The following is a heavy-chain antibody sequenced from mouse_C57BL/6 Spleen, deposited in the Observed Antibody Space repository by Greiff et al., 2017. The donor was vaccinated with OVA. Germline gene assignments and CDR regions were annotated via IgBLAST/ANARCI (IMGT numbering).Heavy chain of an antibody. CDR3: ARRGWLLPYWYFDV. Sequence: DVKLQESGPALVKPSQTVSLTCTVTGYSITNGNHWWNWIRQVSGSKLVWIGYISSSGSTDSNPSLKSRISITRDTSKNQLFLQLNSVTTEDIATYYCARRGWLLPYWYFDVWGTGTTVTVSS. J-gene: IGHJ1*03. D-gene: IGHD2-3*01. V-gene: IGHV3-4*01. CDR1: GYSITNGNHW. CDR2: ISSSGST.